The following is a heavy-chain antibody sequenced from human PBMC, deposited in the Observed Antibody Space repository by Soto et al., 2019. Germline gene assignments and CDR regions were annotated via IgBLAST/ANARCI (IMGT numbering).Heavy chain of an antibody. Sequence: TLSLTCTVSGGSISSGGYYWSWIRQHPGKGLEWIGYIYYSGSTYYNPSLKSRVTISVDTSKNQFSLKLSSVTAADTAVYYCAQDYYDSSGYYRYFQHWGQGTLVTVSS. D-gene: IGHD3-22*01. V-gene: IGHV4-31*03. J-gene: IGHJ1*01. CDR1: GGSISSGGYY. CDR3: AQDYYDSSGYYRYFQH. CDR2: IYYSGST.